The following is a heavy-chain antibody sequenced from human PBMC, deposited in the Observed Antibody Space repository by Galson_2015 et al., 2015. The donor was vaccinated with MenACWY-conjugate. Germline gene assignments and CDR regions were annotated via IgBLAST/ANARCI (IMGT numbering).Heavy chain of an antibody. D-gene: IGHD5-12*01. CDR1: GFTFTTYA. CDR3: ARSTLGWLRNPLH. CDR2: ITGSGGTT. V-gene: IGHV3-23*01. J-gene: IGHJ4*02. Sequence: SLRLSCAASGFTFTTYAMSWVRQAPGKGLEWVSAITGSGGTTYYADSVKGRFTISRDNSKNTLNLQMNSLRAEDTALYYCARSTLGWLRNPLHWGQGTLVTVSS.